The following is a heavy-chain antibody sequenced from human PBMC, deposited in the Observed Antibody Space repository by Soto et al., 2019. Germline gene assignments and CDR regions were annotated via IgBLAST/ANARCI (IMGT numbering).Heavy chain of an antibody. CDR3: ARVPCSSTSCYTVYFDY. CDR1: GGPISSYY. CDR2: IYYSGST. J-gene: IGHJ4*02. V-gene: IGHV4-59*01. D-gene: IGHD2-2*02. Sequence: SETLSLTCTVSGGPISSYYWSWIRQPPGKGLEWIGYIYYSGSTNYNPSLKSRVTISVDTSKNQFSLKLSSVTAADTAVYYCARVPCSSTSCYTVYFDYWGQGTLVTVSS.